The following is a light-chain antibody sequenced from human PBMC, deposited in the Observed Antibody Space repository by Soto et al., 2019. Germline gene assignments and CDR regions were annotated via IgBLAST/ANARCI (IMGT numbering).Light chain of an antibody. CDR3: GSYAGSYTLV. Sequence: QSVLTQPRSVSGSPGQSVTISCTGTSSDVGGYNYVSWYQQHPGKAPKLMIYDVSKRPSGVPDRFSGSKSGNTASLTISGLQAEDEADYYCGSYAGSYTLVFGGGTKVTVL. CDR1: SSDVGGYNY. V-gene: IGLV2-11*01. CDR2: DVS. J-gene: IGLJ3*02.